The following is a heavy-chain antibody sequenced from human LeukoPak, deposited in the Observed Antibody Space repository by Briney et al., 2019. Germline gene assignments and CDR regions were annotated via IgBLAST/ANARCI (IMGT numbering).Heavy chain of an antibody. CDR2: IKPDGSEK. CDR1: GFSFSAYW. D-gene: IGHD3-16*01. V-gene: IGHV3-7*01. CDR3: ARLRAYDWGGFDY. Sequence: GGSLRLSCEVSGFSFSAYWMSWVRQAPGKGLEWVATIKPDGSEKYYVDSVKGRFSISRDNAKNSLYLQMNSLKGEDTAIYFCARLRAYDWGGFDYWGQGTLVTVSS. J-gene: IGHJ4*02.